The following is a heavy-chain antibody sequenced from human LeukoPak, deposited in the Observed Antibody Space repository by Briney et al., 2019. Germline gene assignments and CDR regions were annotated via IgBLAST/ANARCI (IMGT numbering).Heavy chain of an antibody. CDR1: SGSINSYY. CDR2: IYTTGNT. D-gene: IGHD3-16*02. CDR3: ARQGYTASHYFLDY. V-gene: IGHV4-4*07. Sequence: ASETLSLTCTVSSGSINSYYWGWVRQPAGRGLEWIGRIYTTGNTNYNPSLKSRLTMSVDTSKRQFSLNLRSVTAADTAIYHCARQGYTASHYFLDYWSQGTLVTVSS. J-gene: IGHJ4*02.